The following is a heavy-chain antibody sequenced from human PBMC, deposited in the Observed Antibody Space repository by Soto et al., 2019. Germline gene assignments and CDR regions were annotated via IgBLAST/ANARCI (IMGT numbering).Heavy chain of an antibody. CDR3: ASGQADSRYFFDY. CDR1: GLTFSSYA. V-gene: IGHV3-30-3*01. CDR2: ISYDGSNK. J-gene: IGHJ4*02. Sequence: GGSLRLSCAASGLTFSSYAMHWVRQAPGKGLEWVAVISYDGSNKYYADSVKGRFTISRDNSKNTLYLQMNSLRAEDTAVYYCASGQADSRYFFDYWGQGTLVTVSS.